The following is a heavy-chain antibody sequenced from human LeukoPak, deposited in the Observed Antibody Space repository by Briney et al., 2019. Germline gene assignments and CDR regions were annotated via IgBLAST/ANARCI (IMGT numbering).Heavy chain of an antibody. D-gene: IGHD2-2*01. CDR2: SRSKAYGGTT. Sequence: GESLKISCKGSGYSFTSYWIGWVRRAPGKGLEWVGFSRSKAYGGTTEYAPSVKGRFTISRDDSKSIAYLQMNSLKTEDTAVYYCTRTSYADYWGQGTLVTVSS. V-gene: IGHV3-49*02. J-gene: IGHJ4*02. CDR1: GYSFTSYW. CDR3: TRTSYADY.